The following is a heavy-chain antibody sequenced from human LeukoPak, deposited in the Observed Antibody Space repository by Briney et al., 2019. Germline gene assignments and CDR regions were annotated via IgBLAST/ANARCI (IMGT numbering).Heavy chain of an antibody. CDR2: IKEDGSIK. V-gene: IGHV3-7*01. CDR1: GFTFSWYW. D-gene: IGHD6-13*01. Sequence: PGVSLRLSCAASGFTFSWYWMSWVRQAPGKGLEWVANIKEDGSIKYYVDSVKGRLIISRDNAKSSLYLQVNSLRAEDTALYYCARIGCSSSSIDYWGQGTLVTVSS. J-gene: IGHJ4*02. CDR3: ARIGCSSSSIDY.